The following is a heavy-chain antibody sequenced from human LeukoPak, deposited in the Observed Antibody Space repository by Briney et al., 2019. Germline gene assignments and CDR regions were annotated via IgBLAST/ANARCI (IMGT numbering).Heavy chain of an antibody. CDR2: INTNTGNP. CDR1: GYTFTSYA. V-gene: IGHV7-4-1*02. J-gene: IGHJ6*02. D-gene: IGHD4-23*01. CDR3: ARGPRSVVTGNYYGMDV. Sequence: ASVKVSCKASGYTFTSYAMNWVRQAPGQGLEWIGWINTNTGNPTYAQGFTGRFVFSLDTSVSTAYLQISSLKAEDTAVYYCARGPRSVVTGNYYGMDVWGQGTTVTVSS.